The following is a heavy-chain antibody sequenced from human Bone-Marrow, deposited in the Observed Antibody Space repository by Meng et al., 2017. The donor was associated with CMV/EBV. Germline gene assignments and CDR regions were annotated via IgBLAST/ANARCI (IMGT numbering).Heavy chain of an antibody. D-gene: IGHD2-21*02. CDR1: GLTFSDYA. Sequence: AASGLTFSDYAMSWVRQAPGMGLEWVSGISASGGSTYYADSVKGRFTISRDNSKNTVYLQMNSLRVEDTAVYYCAKGSGVTAPYDEWGQGTLVTVSS. J-gene: IGHJ4*02. CDR2: ISASGGST. CDR3: AKGSGVTAPYDE. V-gene: IGHV3-23*01.